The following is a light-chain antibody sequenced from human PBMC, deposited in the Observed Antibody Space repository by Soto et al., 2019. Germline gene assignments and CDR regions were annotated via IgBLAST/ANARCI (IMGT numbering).Light chain of an antibody. CDR2: GAS. Sequence: DIVLTHAHGTLSPPPAERAKHYLRASQSISSSFLAWYQQKPGQAPRLLIYGASSRATGIPDRFSGSGSGTDFTLTIRRLEPEDFAVYYCQQRSKWPITFGQGTRLEIK. CDR1: QSISSSF. V-gene: IGKV3D-20*02. J-gene: IGKJ5*01. CDR3: QQRSKWPIT.